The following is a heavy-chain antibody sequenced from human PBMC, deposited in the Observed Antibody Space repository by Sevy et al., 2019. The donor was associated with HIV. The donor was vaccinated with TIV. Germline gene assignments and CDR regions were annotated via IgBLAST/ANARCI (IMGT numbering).Heavy chain of an antibody. CDR2: IYYSGST. CDR1: GGSISSSSYY. V-gene: IGHV4-39*01. D-gene: IGHD3-10*01. CDR3: ASSKYYYGSGSKHNWFDP. J-gene: IGHJ5*02. Sequence: SETLSLTCTVSGGSISSSSYYWGRIRQPPGKGLEWIGSIYYSGSTYYNPSLKSRVTISVDTSKNQFSLRLSSVTAADTAVYYCASSKYYYGSGSKHNWFDPWGQGTLVTVSS.